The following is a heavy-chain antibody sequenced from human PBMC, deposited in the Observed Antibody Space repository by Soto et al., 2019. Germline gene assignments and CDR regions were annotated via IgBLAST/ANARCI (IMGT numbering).Heavy chain of an antibody. J-gene: IGHJ6*02. D-gene: IGHD3-9*01. CDR2: INHSGST. CDR3: ARGLELRYFDWLLRDYYYGMDV. Sequence: SETLSLTCAVYGGSFSGYYWSWIRQPPGKGLEWIGEINHSGSTNYNPSLKSRVTISVDTSKNQFSLKLSSVTAADTAVYYCARGLELRYFDWLLRDYYYGMDVWGQGTTVTSP. CDR1: GGSFSGYY. V-gene: IGHV4-34*01.